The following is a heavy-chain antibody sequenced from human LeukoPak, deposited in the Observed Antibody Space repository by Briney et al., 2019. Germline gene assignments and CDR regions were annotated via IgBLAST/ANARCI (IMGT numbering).Heavy chain of an antibody. Sequence: PVGSLRLSCAASGFTFDDYAMHWVRQAPGKGLEWVSGISWNSGSIGYADSVKGRFTISRDNAKNSLYLQMNSLRAEDMALYYCAKGSYDSSRYYNFDYWGQGTLVTVSS. V-gene: IGHV3-9*03. D-gene: IGHD3-22*01. CDR3: AKGSYDSSRYYNFDY. CDR1: GFTFDDYA. CDR2: ISWNSGSI. J-gene: IGHJ4*02.